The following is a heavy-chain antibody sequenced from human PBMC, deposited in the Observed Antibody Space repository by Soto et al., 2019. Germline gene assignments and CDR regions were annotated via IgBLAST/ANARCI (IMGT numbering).Heavy chain of an antibody. D-gene: IGHD4-4*01. CDR1: GGSISSYY. Sequence: SETLSLTCTVSGGSISSYYWSWIRQPPGKGLEWIGYIYYSGSTNYNPSLKSRVTISVDTSKNQFSLKLSSVTAADTAMYYCARHHHDYSNFWFDPWGQGTLVTVSS. V-gene: IGHV4-59*01. J-gene: IGHJ5*02. CDR2: IYYSGST. CDR3: ARHHHDYSNFWFDP.